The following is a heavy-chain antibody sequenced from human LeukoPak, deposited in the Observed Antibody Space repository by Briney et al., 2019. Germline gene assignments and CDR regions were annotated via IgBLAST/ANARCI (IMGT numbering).Heavy chain of an antibody. CDR3: ARDHSPGWFDP. CDR1: GFTFSSNW. V-gene: IGHV3-74*01. J-gene: IGHJ5*02. D-gene: IGHD4-11*01. Sequence: QPGGSLRLSCAASGFTFSSNWMHWVRQAPGKGLVWVSRISGDGSITAYADSMKGRLTISRDNAKNTLYLQMNSLRAEDAAVYYCARDHSPGWFDPWGQGTPVTVSS. CDR2: ISGDGSIT.